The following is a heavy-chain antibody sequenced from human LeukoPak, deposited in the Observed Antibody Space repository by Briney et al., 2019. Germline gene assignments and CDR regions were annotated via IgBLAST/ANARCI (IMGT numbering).Heavy chain of an antibody. Sequence: SETLSLTCAVYGGSFSGYYWSWIRQPPGKGLEWIGEINHSGSTNYNPSLKSRVTISVDTSKKQFSLKLSSVTAADTAVYYCVTYYFDSSGPNKNYWGQGTLVTVSS. D-gene: IGHD3-22*01. J-gene: IGHJ4*02. CDR2: INHSGST. CDR1: GGSFSGYY. V-gene: IGHV4-34*01. CDR3: VTYYFDSSGPNKNY.